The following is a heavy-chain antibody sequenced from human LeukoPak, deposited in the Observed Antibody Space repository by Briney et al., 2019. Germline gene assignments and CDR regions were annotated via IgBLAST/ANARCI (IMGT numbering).Heavy chain of an antibody. D-gene: IGHD6-19*01. J-gene: IGHJ6*04. CDR1: GFTFSDYY. V-gene: IGHV3-11*06. Sequence: GGSLRLSCAASGFTFSDYYMSWIRQAPGKGLEWVSYISSSSSYTNYADSVKGRFTISRDNAKNSPYLQMNSLRAEDTAVYYCASRGGSSGWYGDYYYGMDVWGKGTTVTVSS. CDR2: ISSSSSYT. CDR3: ASRGGSSGWYGDYYYGMDV.